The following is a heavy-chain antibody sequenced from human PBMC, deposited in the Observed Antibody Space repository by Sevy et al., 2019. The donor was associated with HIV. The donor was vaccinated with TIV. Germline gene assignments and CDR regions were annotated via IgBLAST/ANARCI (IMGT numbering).Heavy chain of an antibody. Sequence: GGSLRLSCAASGFTFGSHWMSWVRQAPGKGLEWVANIEEAGSREYYVDSVKGRFTVSRDNAKNSLYLQMNSLRVGDTAVYYCARRPKYDLIRSFALGYDYWGQGALVTVSS. CDR2: IEEAGSRE. V-gene: IGHV3-7*01. D-gene: IGHD3-9*01. CDR3: ARRPKYDLIRSFALGYDY. CDR1: GFTFGSHW. J-gene: IGHJ4*02.